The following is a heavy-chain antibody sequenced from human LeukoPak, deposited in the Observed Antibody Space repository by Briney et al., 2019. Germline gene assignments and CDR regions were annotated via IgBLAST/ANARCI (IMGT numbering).Heavy chain of an antibody. CDR3: ARGGQWLEENWLDP. D-gene: IGHD6-19*01. J-gene: IGHJ5*02. CDR1: GYTFTSYD. V-gene: IGHV1-8*01. Sequence: ASVKVSCKASGYTFTSYDINWVRQAPGRGLEWMGWMNPNSGNTGYAQKFQGRVAMTRNTSISTAYMELSSLRSEDTAVYYCARGGQWLEENWLDPWGQGTLVTVSS. CDR2: MNPNSGNT.